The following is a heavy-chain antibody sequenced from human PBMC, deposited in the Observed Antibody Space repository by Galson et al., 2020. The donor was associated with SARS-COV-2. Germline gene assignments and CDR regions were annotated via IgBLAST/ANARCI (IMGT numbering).Heavy chain of an antibody. D-gene: IGHD3-3*01. CDR1: GYSFTSYW. CDR3: ARRPIFGVVLEIKDAFDI. Sequence: GGSLRLSCKGSGYSFTSYWISWVRQMPGKGLEWMGRIDPSDSYTNYSPSFQGHVTISADKSISTAYLQWSSLKASDTAMYYCARRPIFGVVLEIKDAFDIWGQGTMVTVSS. CDR2: IDPSDSYT. V-gene: IGHV5-10-1*01. J-gene: IGHJ3*02.